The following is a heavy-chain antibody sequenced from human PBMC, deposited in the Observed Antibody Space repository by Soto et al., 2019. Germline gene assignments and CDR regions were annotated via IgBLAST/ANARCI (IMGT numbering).Heavy chain of an antibody. Sequence: GSLRLSCAASGFTFSTYGMQWVRQAPGKGLEWVAVIWYDGSNKYYADSVKGRFTISRDNSKKTLYLQMNSLRVEDTAVYYCARDTPRSSGFDYWGQGILVTVSS. D-gene: IGHD3-22*01. CDR1: GFTFSTYG. CDR2: IWYDGSNK. V-gene: IGHV3-33*01. CDR3: ARDTPRSSGFDY. J-gene: IGHJ4*02.